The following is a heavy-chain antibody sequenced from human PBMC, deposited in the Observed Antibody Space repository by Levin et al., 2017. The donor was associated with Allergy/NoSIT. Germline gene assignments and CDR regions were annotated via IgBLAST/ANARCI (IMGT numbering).Heavy chain of an antibody. V-gene: IGHV3-33*01. J-gene: IGHJ3*02. Sequence: SCAASGFTFSNYGIHWVRQAPGKGLEWVAVIWYNGINKYYADSVKGRFTISRDNSNNTLYLQMNTLRAEDTAVYYCARIFIVGVEDIRGQGTMVTVSS. CDR1: GFTFSNYG. D-gene: IGHD1-26*01. CDR2: IWYNGINK. CDR3: ARIFIVGVEDI.